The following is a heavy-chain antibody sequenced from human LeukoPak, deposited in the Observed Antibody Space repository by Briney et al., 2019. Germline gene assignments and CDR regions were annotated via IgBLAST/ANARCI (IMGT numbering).Heavy chain of an antibody. D-gene: IGHD3-3*01. J-gene: IGHJ4*02. V-gene: IGHV4-59*01. CDR3: ARADYDFWSGYPAPFDY. Sequence: SETLSLTCTVSGGSISSYYWRWIRQPPGKGLEWIGYIYYSGSTNYNPSLKSRVTISVDTSKNQFSLKLSSVTAADTAVYYCARADYDFWSGYPAPFDYWGQGTLVTVSS. CDR1: GGSISSYY. CDR2: IYYSGST.